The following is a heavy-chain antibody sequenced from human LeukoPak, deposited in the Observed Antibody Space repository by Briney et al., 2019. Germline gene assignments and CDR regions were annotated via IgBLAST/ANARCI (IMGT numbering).Heavy chain of an antibody. V-gene: IGHV3-23*01. CDR1: GFTFSSYA. CDR2: ISGSGGST. D-gene: IGHD3-22*01. CDR3: AKDRLTYYYDSSGYYYGH. J-gene: IGHJ4*02. Sequence: PGGSLRLSCAASGFTFSSYAMSWVRQAPGKGLEWVSAISGSGGSTYYADSVKGQFTISRDNSKNTLYLQMNSLRAEDTAVYYCAKDRLTYYYDSSGYYYGHWGQGTLVTVSS.